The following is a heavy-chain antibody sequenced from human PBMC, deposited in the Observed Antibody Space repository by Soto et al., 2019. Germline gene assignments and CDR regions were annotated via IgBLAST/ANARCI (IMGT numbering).Heavy chain of an antibody. CDR3: ARGGPAGGHSWFDP. J-gene: IGHJ5*02. Sequence: SETLSLTCTVSGGSISSYYWSWIRQPPGKGLEWIGYIYYSGSTNYNPSLKSRVTISVDTSKNQFSLKLSSVTAADTAVYYCARGGPAGGHSWFDPWGQGTLVTVSS. CDR1: GGSISSYY. V-gene: IGHV4-59*01. CDR2: IYYSGST. D-gene: IGHD6-19*01.